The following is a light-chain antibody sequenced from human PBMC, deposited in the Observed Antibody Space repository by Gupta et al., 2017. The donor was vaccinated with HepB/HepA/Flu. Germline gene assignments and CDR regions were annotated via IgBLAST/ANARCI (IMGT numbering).Light chain of an antibody. CDR3: QQSDSTPRT. CDR1: QRISSY. CDR2: AAS. V-gene: IGKV1-39*01. J-gene: IGKJ1*01. Sequence: DIQMTQSPSSLSASVGDRVTITCRASQRISSYLNWYQQKPGKAPNLLIYAASSLQSGVPSRFSGSGSGTDFTLTISRLQLVDFATYYCQQSDSTPRTFGQGTEVEIK.